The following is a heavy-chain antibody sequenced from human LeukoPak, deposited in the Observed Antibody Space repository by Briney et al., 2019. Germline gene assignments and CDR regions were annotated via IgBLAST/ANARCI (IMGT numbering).Heavy chain of an antibody. CDR2: INRDGSEK. Sequence: GGSLRLSCAASGFTLSSYWMSWVRQAPGKGLEWVANINRDGSEKYYVDSVKGRFTISRDNAKNSLYLQMNSLRAEDTSVYYCARVLVGETNWFDPWGQGTLVTVSS. V-gene: IGHV3-7*02. CDR1: GFTLSSYW. J-gene: IGHJ5*02. D-gene: IGHD3-16*01. CDR3: ARVLVGETNWFDP.